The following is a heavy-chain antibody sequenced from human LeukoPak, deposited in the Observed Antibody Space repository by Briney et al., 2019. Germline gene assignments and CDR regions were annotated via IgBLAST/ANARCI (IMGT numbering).Heavy chain of an antibody. D-gene: IGHD6-6*01. J-gene: IGHJ4*02. CDR1: GFTFRGYW. CDR3: TRGDSSSKIDY. Sequence: PGGSLRLSCAASGFTFRGYWMSWARQAPGKGLEWVANIKEDGSEKYYVDSAKGRFTISRDNAKNSLNLQMDSLRVEDTAVYYCTRGDSSSKIDYWGQGTLVTVSS. CDR2: IKEDGSEK. V-gene: IGHV3-7*01.